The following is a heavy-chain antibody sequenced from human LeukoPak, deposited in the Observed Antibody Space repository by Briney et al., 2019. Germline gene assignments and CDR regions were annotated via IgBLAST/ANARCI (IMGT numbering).Heavy chain of an antibody. V-gene: IGHV4-34*01. Sequence: SETLSLTCAVYGGSFSGYYWSWIRQPPGKGLEWIREINHSGSTNYNPSLKSRVTISVDTSKNQFSLKLSSVTAADTAVYYCASRYSSSWYIEYDYYGMDGWVQGTTVTVSS. CDR1: GGSFSGYY. J-gene: IGHJ6*02. D-gene: IGHD6-13*01. CDR3: ASRYSSSWYIEYDYYGMDG. CDR2: INHSGST.